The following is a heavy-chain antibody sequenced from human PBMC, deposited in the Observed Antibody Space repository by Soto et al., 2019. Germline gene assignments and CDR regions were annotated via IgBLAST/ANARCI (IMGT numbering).Heavy chain of an antibody. CDR2: INYSGNT. Sequence: GSLRLSCAASGFTFSDYYMNWIRQSPGKGLEWIGEINYSGNTNYNPSLKSRVTISIDTSKNQFSLNMSSVTAADTAVYYCARTRNLDVWGQGTTVTVSS. D-gene: IGHD1-1*01. J-gene: IGHJ6*02. CDR1: GFTFSDYY. V-gene: IGHV4-34*08. CDR3: ARTRNLDV.